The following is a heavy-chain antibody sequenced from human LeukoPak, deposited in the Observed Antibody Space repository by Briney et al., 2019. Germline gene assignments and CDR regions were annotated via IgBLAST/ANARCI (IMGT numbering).Heavy chain of an antibody. D-gene: IGHD1-26*01. V-gene: IGHV3-7*01. CDR1: GFSFSRYW. CDR3: ARDDTGSYGLPFDY. J-gene: IGHJ4*02. Sequence: GGSLRLSCAASGFSFSRYWVSWVRQAPGEGLEWVANIKQGGSEKNYAESVKGRFTLSRDDAKNSLYLQMNSLRAEDTAVYYCARDDTGSYGLPFDYWGQGMLVTVSS. CDR2: IKQGGSEK.